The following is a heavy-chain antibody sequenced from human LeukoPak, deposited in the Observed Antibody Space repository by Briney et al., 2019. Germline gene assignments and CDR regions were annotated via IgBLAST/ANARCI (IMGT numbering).Heavy chain of an antibody. V-gene: IGHV3-30*02. D-gene: IGHD2-15*01. CDR1: XXTFRSYG. Sequence: GGSXXLXXXXXXXTFRSYGMHWVRQAPGKGLEWVAFIRFGGSNKYYADSVQGRFAISRDNSKDTLFLQMNSLRAEDTAVYYCAKRVCSGGNCVQEHFDYWGQGSLVTVSS. CDR3: AKRVCSGGNCVQEHFDY. CDR2: IRFGGSNK. J-gene: IGHJ4*02.